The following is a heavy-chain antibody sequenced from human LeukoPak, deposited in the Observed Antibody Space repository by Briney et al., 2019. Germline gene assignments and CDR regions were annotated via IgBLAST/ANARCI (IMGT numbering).Heavy chain of an antibody. CDR1: GGSISSGGYS. J-gene: IGHJ4*02. V-gene: IGHV4-30-2*01. CDR3: ARGFGYSSSWLPQYYFDY. CDR2: IYHSGST. Sequence: SETLSLTCAVSGGSISSGGYSWSWIRQPPEKSLEWIGYIYHSGSTHYNPSLKSRVTISVDRSKNQFSLKLSSVTAADTAVYYCARGFGYSSSWLPQYYFDYWGQGTLVTVSS. D-gene: IGHD6-13*01.